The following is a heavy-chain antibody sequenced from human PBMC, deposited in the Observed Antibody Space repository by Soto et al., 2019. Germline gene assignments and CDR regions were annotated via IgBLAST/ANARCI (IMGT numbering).Heavy chain of an antibody. CDR1: GFTFSSYS. D-gene: IGHD7-27*01. CDR2: ISSSSSYI. CDR3: ARDPLLWGSRAFDI. V-gene: IGHV3-21*01. Sequence: EVQLVESGGGLVKPGGSLRLSCAASGFTFSSYSMNWVRQAPGKGLEWVSSISSSSSYIYYADSVKGRFIISRDNAKNALYLQMNCLRAEDTAVYYCARDPLLWGSRAFDIWGQGTMVTVSS. J-gene: IGHJ3*02.